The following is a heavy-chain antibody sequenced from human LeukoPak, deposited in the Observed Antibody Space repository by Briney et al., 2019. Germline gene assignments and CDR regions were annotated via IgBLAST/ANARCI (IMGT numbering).Heavy chain of an antibody. CDR2: IHPHGSEE. D-gene: IGHD2-21*02. V-gene: IGHV3-7*01. Sequence: PGGSLRLSCAASGFTLSRFWMTWVRQAPGKGLEWVANIHPHGSEEYYVDSVKGLFTISRDNAKNSLYLQMDSLRAEDAAVYYCIILTLVTAPRHYMDVWGKGTTVTVSS. CDR1: GFTLSRFW. CDR3: IILTLVTAPRHYMDV. J-gene: IGHJ6*03.